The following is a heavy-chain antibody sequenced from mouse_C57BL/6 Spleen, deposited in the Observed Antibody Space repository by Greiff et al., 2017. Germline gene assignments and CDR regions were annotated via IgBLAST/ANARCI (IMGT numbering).Heavy chain of an antibody. J-gene: IGHJ2*01. D-gene: IGHD2-4*01. V-gene: IGHV1-55*01. CDR2: FYPGSGST. CDR1: GYTFTSYW. Sequence: VQLQQPGAELVKPGASVKMSCKASGYTFTSYWITWVKQRPGQGLEWIGDFYPGSGSTNYNEKFKSKATLTVDTSSSTAYMQLSSLTSEDSAVYYCARSYYDYDEGVFDYWGQGTTLTVSS. CDR3: ARSYYDYDEGVFDY.